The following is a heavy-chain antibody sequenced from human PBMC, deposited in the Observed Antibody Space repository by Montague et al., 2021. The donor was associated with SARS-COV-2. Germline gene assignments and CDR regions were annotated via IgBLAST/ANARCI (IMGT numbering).Heavy chain of an antibody. CDR2: SDVTSKRSS. Sequence: CAISGDSVSGTRDAGEWSRLSPLKSREGRGRSDVTSKRSSEYALSVKSRLIISPDTSKNQFSLRLMSVTPDDTAVYYCARAHCSSTSCYPIDYWSQGTLVTVSS. V-gene: IGHV6-1*01. CDR3: ARAHCSSTSCYPIDY. J-gene: IGHJ4*02. D-gene: IGHD2-2*01. CDR1: GDSVSGTRDA.